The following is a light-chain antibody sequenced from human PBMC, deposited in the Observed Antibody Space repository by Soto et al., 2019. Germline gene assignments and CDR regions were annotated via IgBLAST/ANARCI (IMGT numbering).Light chain of an antibody. CDR2: STN. Sequence: QAVVTQEPSFSVSPGGTVTLTCGLSSGSVSTTYHPSWYQQTPGQAPRTLIYSTNSRASGVPDRFSGSIVGNKAALTITGAQADDESDYYCALHVGSHIGVFGGGTKLTVL. J-gene: IGLJ2*01. CDR3: ALHVGSHIGV. V-gene: IGLV8-61*01. CDR1: SGSVSTTYH.